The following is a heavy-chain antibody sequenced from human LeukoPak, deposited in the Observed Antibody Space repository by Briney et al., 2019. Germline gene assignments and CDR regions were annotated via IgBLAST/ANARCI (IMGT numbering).Heavy chain of an antibody. CDR3: ARAKLGYCSSTSCYTGTPKSRRWFDP. V-gene: IGHV4-34*01. CDR1: GGSFSGYY. D-gene: IGHD2-2*02. CDR2: INPSGST. Sequence: SETLSLTCAVYGGSFSGYYWSWIRQPPGKGLEWIGEINPSGSTNYNPSLKSRVTISVDTSKNQFSLKLSSVTAADTAVHYCARAKLGYCSSTSCYTGTPKSRRWFDPWGQGTLVTVSS. J-gene: IGHJ5*02.